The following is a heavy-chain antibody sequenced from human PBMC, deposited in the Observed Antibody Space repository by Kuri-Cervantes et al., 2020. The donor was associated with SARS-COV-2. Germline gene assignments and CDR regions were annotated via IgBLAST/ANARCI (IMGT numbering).Heavy chain of an antibody. V-gene: IGHV4-61*01. CDR1: GGSVSSGSHY. J-gene: IGHJ4*02. CDR2: IYYSGST. Sequence: SETLSLTCIVSGGSVSSGSHYWSWIRQPPGKGLEWIGYIYYSGSTKYNPSLKSRVTMSVDTSKNQFSLKLNSVTPADTAVYYCAREGGYCGGDCYSQGYYFDYWGQGTLVTVSS. D-gene: IGHD2-21*01. CDR3: AREGGYCGGDCYSQGYYFDY.